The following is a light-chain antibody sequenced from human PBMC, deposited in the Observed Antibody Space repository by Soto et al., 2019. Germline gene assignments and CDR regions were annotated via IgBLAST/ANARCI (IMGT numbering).Light chain of an antibody. J-gene: IGLJ2*01. V-gene: IGLV2-11*01. CDR1: SNDVGAYNY. CDR2: DVS. Sequence: QSALTQPRSVSGSPGQSVTISCTGTSNDVGAYNYVSWYQQHPGKAPKLVICDVSKRPSGVPDRFSGSKSGNTASLAISGLQPEDEADYYCCSYADTYTVFGGGTKLTVL. CDR3: CSYADTYTV.